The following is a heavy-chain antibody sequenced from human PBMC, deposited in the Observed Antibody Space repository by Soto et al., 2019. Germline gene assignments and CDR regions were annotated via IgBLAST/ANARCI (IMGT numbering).Heavy chain of an antibody. J-gene: IGHJ4*02. CDR1: GGSISSYY. CDR3: ASQYYYDSSGSQTFDY. CDR2: IYYGGGT. Sequence: SETLSLTCTVSGGSISSYYWNWIRQPPGKGLEWIGDIYYGGGTNYNPSLKSRVTLSVDTPKNQFSLKLSSVTAADTAVYYCASQYYYDSSGSQTFDYWGQGTQVTVSS. D-gene: IGHD3-22*01. V-gene: IGHV4-59*01.